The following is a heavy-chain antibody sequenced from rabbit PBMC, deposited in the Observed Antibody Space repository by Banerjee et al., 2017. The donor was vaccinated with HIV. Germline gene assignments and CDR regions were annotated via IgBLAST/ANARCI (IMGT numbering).Heavy chain of an antibody. CDR2: IVTSSGTT. D-gene: IGHD6-1*01. CDR3: ARSYAGYAGYGYAPYYF. J-gene: IGHJ4*01. CDR1: GFDFSNYYM. V-gene: IGHV1S45*01. Sequence: QEQLKETGGGLVQPGGSLTLSCKASGFDFSNYYMNWVRQAPGKGLEWIASIVTSSGTTWYASWAKGRFTISKTSSTTVTLQMTSLTAADTATYFCARSYAGYAGYGYAPYYF.